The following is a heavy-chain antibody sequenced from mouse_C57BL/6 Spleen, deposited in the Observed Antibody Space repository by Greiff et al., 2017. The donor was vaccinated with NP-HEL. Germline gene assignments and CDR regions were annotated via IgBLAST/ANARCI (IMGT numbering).Heavy chain of an antibody. CDR3: ARGYYGSSTPDY. D-gene: IGHD1-1*01. V-gene: IGHV1-52*01. CDR2: IDPSDSET. J-gene: IGHJ2*01. CDR1: GYTFTSYW. Sequence: VQLQQSGAELVRPGSSVKLSCKASGYTFTSYWMQWVKQRPIQGLEWIGNIDPSDSETHYNQKFKDKATLTVDKSSSTAYMQLSSLTSEDSAVDYCARGYYGSSTPDYWGQGTTLTVSS.